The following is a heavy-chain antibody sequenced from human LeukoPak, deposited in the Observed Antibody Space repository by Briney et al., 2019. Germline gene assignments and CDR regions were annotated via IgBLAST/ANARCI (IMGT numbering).Heavy chain of an antibody. Sequence: GGSLRLSCAASGFSFSSYGMHWVRQAPGKGLEWVSSISSSSSYIYYADSVEGRFTISRDNAKNSLYLQMNSLRAEDTAVYYCAREDYFDYWGQGTLVTVSS. J-gene: IGHJ4*02. CDR1: GFSFSSYG. CDR2: ISSSSSYI. CDR3: AREDYFDY. V-gene: IGHV3-21*01.